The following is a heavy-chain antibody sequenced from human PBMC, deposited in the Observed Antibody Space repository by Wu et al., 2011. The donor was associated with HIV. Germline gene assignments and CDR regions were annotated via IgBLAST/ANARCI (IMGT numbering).Heavy chain of an antibody. CDR3: ARLNSGYEGERLDY. J-gene: IGHJ4*02. V-gene: IGHV1-69*01. CDR2: IIPVLETT. D-gene: IGHD5-12*01. CDR1: GGTFRSHA. Sequence: VKRPGSSVKVSCKASGGTFRSHAISWVRRAPGQGLEWLGGIIPVLETTHYAQKFQGRLSITADDFATIAHMELNNLRSEDTAMYYCARLNSGYEGERLDYWGQGTRVTVSS.